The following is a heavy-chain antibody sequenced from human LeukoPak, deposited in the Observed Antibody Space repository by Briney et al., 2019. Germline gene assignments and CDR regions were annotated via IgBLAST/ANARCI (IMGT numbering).Heavy chain of an antibody. Sequence: ASVKVSCKTSGYTFTSYYIHWVRQAPGQGLEWMGIINPSGGSTSYAQKFQGRVTMTRDTSTSTVYMYLSSLRSEDTAVYYCARLQDYYGSGSYNWFDPWGQGTLVTVSS. CDR3: ARLQDYYGSGSYNWFDP. CDR1: GYTFTSYY. D-gene: IGHD3-10*01. J-gene: IGHJ5*02. CDR2: INPSGGST. V-gene: IGHV1-46*01.